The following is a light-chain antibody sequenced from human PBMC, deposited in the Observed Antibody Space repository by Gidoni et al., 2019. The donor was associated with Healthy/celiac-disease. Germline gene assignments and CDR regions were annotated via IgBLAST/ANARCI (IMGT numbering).Light chain of an antibody. Sequence: IRMTHSPSSFSASTGDRVTITCRASQGISSYLAWYQQKPGKAPKLLIYAASTLQSGVPSRFSGSGSGTDFTLTISCLQSEDFATYYCQQYYSYPRTFGQGTKVEIK. CDR1: QGISSY. J-gene: IGKJ1*01. V-gene: IGKV1-8*01. CDR3: QQYYSYPRT. CDR2: AAS.